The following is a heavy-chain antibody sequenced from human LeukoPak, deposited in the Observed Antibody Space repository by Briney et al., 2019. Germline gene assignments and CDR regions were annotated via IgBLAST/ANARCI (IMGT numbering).Heavy chain of an antibody. D-gene: IGHD2-2*01. J-gene: IGHJ4*02. Sequence: PGGSLRLSCAASGFTFSSYGMHWVRQAPGKGLELVAFIQYDGTNKYYADSVKGRFTISRDNSKSTLYLQMNSLRAEDTAVYYCAKDRRIVPAAIPYYFDYCGQGTLVTVSS. CDR3: AKDRRIVPAAIPYYFDY. CDR1: GFTFSSYG. CDR2: IQYDGTNK. V-gene: IGHV3-30*02.